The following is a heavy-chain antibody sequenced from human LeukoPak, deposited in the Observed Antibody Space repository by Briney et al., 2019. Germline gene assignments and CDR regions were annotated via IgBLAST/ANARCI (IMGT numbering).Heavy chain of an antibody. V-gene: IGHV4-61*02. CDR1: GGSISSGDYF. J-gene: IGHJ6*03. Sequence: SETLSLTCTVSGGSISSGDYFWSWIRQPAGKGLEWIGRIYSSGSTSGSTNYNPSLKSRVSISGDTSKNQFSLNLSSVTAADTAVYYCARGKYSSRLYYFYYMDVWGKGTTVTVSS. CDR3: ARGKYSSRLYYFYYMDV. D-gene: IGHD6-13*01. CDR2: IYSSGSTSGST.